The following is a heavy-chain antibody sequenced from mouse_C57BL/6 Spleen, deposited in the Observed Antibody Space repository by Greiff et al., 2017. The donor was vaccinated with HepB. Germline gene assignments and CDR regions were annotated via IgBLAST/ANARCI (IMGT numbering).Heavy chain of an antibody. CDR2: IDPSDSET. CDR3: ARGLDYGSSYEAWFAY. CDR1: GYTFTSYW. D-gene: IGHD1-1*01. J-gene: IGHJ3*01. V-gene: IGHV1-52*01. Sequence: QVQLQQPGAELVRPGSSVKLSCKASGYTFTSYWMHWVKQRPIQGLEWIGNIDPSDSETHYNQKFKDKATLTVDKSSSTAYMQLSSLTSEDSAVYYCARGLDYGSSYEAWFAYWGQGTLVTVSA.